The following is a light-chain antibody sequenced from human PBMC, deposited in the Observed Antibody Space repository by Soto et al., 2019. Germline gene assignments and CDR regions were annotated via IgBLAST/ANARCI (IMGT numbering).Light chain of an antibody. CDR3: QSYDNSLSGYVL. Sequence: QSVLTQPASVSASPGQSITISCTGTSTDIGAYKFVSWYQQHPGKAPKLMIYDVTSRPSGVSNRFSGSKSGNTASLIISGLQAEDEAGYYCQSYDNSLSGYVLFGGGTKVTVL. J-gene: IGLJ2*01. CDR1: STDIGAYKF. CDR2: DVT. V-gene: IGLV2-14*03.